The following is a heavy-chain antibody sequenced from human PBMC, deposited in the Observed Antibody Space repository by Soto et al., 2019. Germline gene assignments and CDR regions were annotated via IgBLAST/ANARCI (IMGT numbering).Heavy chain of an antibody. CDR2: IIPIFGTA. V-gene: IGHV1-69*06. Sequence: SVKVSCKASGGTFSSYAISWVRQAPGQGLEWMGGIIPIFGTANYAQKFQGRVTITAGKSTSTAYMELSSLRSEDTAVYYCARDSRIQLWSKYYFDYWGQGTLVTVSS. D-gene: IGHD5-18*01. CDR3: ARDSRIQLWSKYYFDY. J-gene: IGHJ4*02. CDR1: GGTFSSYA.